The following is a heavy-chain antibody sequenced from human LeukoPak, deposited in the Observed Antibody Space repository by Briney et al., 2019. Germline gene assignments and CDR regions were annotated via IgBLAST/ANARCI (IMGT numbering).Heavy chain of an antibody. CDR2: ISGSGGST. Sequence: GGSLRLSCAASGFTFSSYAMSWVRRAPGKGLEWVSAISGSGGSTYYADSVKGRFTISRDNSKNTLYLQMNSLTAEDTALYYCARGASSGYRIDYWGQGTLVTVSS. V-gene: IGHV3-23*01. CDR1: GFTFSSYA. D-gene: IGHD5-18*01. J-gene: IGHJ4*02. CDR3: ARGASSGYRIDY.